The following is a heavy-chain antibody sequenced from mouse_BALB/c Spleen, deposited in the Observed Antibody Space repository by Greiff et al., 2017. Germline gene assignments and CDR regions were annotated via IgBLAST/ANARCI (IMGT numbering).Heavy chain of an antibody. CDR3: ARALRDGYYVGAY. J-gene: IGHJ3*01. CDR2: IYPGDGDT. Sequence: VQLQQSGAELVRPGSSVKISCKASGYAFSSYWMNWVKQRPGQGLEWIGQIYPGDGDTNYNGKFKGKATLTADKSSSTAYMQLSSLTSEDSAVYFCARALRDGYYVGAYWGQGTLVTVSA. V-gene: IGHV1-80*01. D-gene: IGHD2-3*01. CDR1: GYAFSSYW.